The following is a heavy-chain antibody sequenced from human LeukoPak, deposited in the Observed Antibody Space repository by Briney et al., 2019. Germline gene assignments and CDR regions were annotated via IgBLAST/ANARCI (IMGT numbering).Heavy chain of an antibody. Sequence: KPSETLSLTCNVSGGSISSITYYWGWIRQPPGKGLEWIGSISYSGSTYYNPSLKSRVTISVDTSKNQFSLKLSSVTAADTAVYYCARGDWDGYNPNYFDYWGQGTLVTVSS. D-gene: IGHD5-24*01. CDR3: ARGDWDGYNPNYFDY. J-gene: IGHJ4*02. CDR2: ISYSGST. CDR1: GGSISSITYY. V-gene: IGHV4-39*07.